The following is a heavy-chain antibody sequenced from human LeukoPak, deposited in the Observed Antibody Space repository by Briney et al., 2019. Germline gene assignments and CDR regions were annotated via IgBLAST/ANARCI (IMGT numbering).Heavy chain of an antibody. J-gene: IGHJ4*02. CDR3: TKGTIWLPFDY. Sequence: GGSLRLSCSASGFTFSTFPMHWVRQAPGKGLEYFSAISRNGDTTYYADSVKGRFTISRDNSKNTLYLQMNSLRAEDTAVYYCTKGTIWLPFDYWGQGTLVTVSS. D-gene: IGHD5-18*01. CDR1: GFTFSTFP. CDR2: ISRNGDTT. V-gene: IGHV3-64*04.